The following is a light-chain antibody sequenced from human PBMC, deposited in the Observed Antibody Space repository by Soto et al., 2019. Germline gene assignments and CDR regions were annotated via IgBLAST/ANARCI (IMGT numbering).Light chain of an antibody. CDR1: SSDVGGYNY. CDR3: ISYAGSSNLGV. CDR2: EVS. V-gene: IGLV2-8*01. Sequence: QSALTQPPSASGSPGQSVTISCTGTSSDVGGYNYVSWYQQHPGRAPKLMIYEVSKRPSGVPDRFSGSKSGNTAALTVSGLQPEEEADYYCISYAGSSNLGVFGGGTKVTVL. J-gene: IGLJ2*01.